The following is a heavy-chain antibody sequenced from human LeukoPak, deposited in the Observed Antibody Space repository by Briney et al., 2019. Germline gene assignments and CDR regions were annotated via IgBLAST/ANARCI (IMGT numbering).Heavy chain of an antibody. J-gene: IGHJ4*02. Sequence: GGSLRLSCTASGLTFSSYWMHWVRQAPGKGLVWVSRINTDGSSTTYADFVKGRFTISRDDAKSTLYLQMNSLRAEDTALYYCISSNPTFDYWGQGTLVTVSS. CDR1: GLTFSSYW. V-gene: IGHV3-74*01. CDR3: ISSNPTFDY. D-gene: IGHD1-14*01. CDR2: INTDGSST.